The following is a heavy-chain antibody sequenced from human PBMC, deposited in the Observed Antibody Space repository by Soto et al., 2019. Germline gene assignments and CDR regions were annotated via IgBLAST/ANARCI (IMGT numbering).Heavy chain of an antibody. V-gene: IGHV3-23*01. J-gene: IGHJ6*02. D-gene: IGHD6-19*01. CDR3: AKDQEVQWLVCYYYGMDV. Sequence: GGSLRLSCAASGFTFNIYAMIWVRQAPGKGLEWVSAISGSGGSTHYADSVKGRFTISRDNSKNTVYLQMNSLRVEDTAVYHCAKDQEVQWLVCYYYGMDVWGQGTTVTVSS. CDR1: GFTFNIYA. CDR2: ISGSGGST.